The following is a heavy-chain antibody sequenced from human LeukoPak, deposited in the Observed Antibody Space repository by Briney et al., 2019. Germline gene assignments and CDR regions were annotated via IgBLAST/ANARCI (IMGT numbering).Heavy chain of an antibody. CDR1: GGSISSYY. J-gene: IGHJ4*02. Sequence: PSETLSLTCTVSGGSISSYYWSWIRQPPGKGLEWIGYIYYSGSTNYNPSLKSRVTISVDTSKNQFSLKLSSVTAADTAVYYCARVARGYGYGYPFDYWGQGTLVTVSS. CDR2: IYYSGST. D-gene: IGHD5-18*01. V-gene: IGHV4-59*01. CDR3: ARVARGYGYGYPFDY.